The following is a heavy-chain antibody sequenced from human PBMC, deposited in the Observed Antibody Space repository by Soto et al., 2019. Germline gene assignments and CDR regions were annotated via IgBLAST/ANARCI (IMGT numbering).Heavy chain of an antibody. CDR3: ARRYGKKAFEI. CDR1: GGSISSYY. CDR2: IYYSGST. J-gene: IGHJ3*02. V-gene: IGHV4-59*01. D-gene: IGHD3-9*01. Sequence: SETLSLTCTVSGGSISSYYWSWIRQPPGKGLEWIGYIYYSGSTNYNPPLKSRVTISVDTSKNQFSLKLSSVTAADTAVYYCARRYGKKAFEIWGLGIMVTFSS.